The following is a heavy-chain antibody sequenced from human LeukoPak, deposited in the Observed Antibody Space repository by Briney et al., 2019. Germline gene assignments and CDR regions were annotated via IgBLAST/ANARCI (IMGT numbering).Heavy chain of an antibody. Sequence: GGSLRLSCAASGFTFSSYGMHWVRQAPGKGLEWVAVISYDGSNKYYADSVKGRSTISRDNSKNTLYLQMNSLRAEDTAVYYCARRRYSGSYPFQHWGQGTLVTVSS. V-gene: IGHV3-30*03. CDR3: ARRRYSGSYPFQH. D-gene: IGHD1-26*01. CDR1: GFTFSSYG. J-gene: IGHJ1*01. CDR2: ISYDGSNK.